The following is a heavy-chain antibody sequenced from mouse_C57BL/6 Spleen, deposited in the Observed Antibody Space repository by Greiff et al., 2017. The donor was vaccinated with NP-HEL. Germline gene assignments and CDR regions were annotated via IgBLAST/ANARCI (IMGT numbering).Heavy chain of an antibody. CDR1: GFTFSDYG. V-gene: IGHV5-17*01. Sequence: EVKLMESGGGLVKPGGSLILSCAASGFTFSDYGMHWVRQAPEKGLEWVAYISSGSSTIYYADTVKGRFTISRDNAKNTLFLQMTSLRSEDTAMYYCARNGVTHYAMDYWGQGTSVTVSS. D-gene: IGHD2-2*01. J-gene: IGHJ4*01. CDR2: ISSGSSTI. CDR3: ARNGVTHYAMDY.